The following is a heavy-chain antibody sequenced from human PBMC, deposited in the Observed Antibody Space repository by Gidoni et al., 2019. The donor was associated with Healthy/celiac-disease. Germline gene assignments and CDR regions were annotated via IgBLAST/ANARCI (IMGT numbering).Heavy chain of an antibody. V-gene: IGHV3-49*03. CDR2: IRSKAYGGTT. Sequence: EVQLVESGGGLAQPGRSLRLSCTASGFTCGDYAMSWFRQAPGKGLEWVGFIRSKAYGGTTEYAASVKGRFTIPRDDSTSIAYLQMNSLKTEDTAVYYCTRVGPYNWNDATYFDYWGEGTLVTVSS. D-gene: IGHD1-1*01. CDR3: TRVGPYNWNDATYFDY. J-gene: IGHJ4*02. CDR1: GFTCGDYA.